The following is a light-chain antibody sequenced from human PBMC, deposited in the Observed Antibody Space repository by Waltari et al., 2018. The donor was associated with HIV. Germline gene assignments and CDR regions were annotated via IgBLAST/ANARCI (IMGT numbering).Light chain of an antibody. CDR1: QAIDSS. CDR2: GAP. J-gene: IGKJ2*01. V-gene: IGKV1-8*01. CDR3: QQYSSKPQP. Sequence: IRMTQCPSSLSSSIGDRVTITCRAGQAIDSSVAWYQQKSGTAPDRLIHGAPILQGGVPSRFSGSGSGTDFTLTISCLQSEDFATYFCQQYSSKPQPFGRRTNVE.